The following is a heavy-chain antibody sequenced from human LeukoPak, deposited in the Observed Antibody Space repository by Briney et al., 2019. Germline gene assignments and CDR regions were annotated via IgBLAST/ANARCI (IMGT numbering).Heavy chain of an antibody. J-gene: IGHJ4*02. CDR1: GGSISSGGYY. CDR2: IYHSGST. V-gene: IGHV4-30-2*01. CDR3: ARARLGYCSSTSCRSPDY. D-gene: IGHD2-2*01. Sequence: KPSETLSLTCTVSGGSISSGGYYWSWIRQPPGKGLEWIGYIYHSGSTYYNPSLKSRVTISVDRSKNQFSLKLSSVTAADTAVYYCARARLGYCSSTSCRSPDYWGQGTLVTVSS.